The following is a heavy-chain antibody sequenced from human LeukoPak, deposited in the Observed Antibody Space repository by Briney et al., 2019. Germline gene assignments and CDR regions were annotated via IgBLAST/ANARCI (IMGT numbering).Heavy chain of an antibody. CDR2: INPNSGGT. J-gene: IGHJ4*02. CDR3: ARGPGIAAAGPLGY. CDR1: GYTFTGYY. V-gene: IGHV1-2*02. Sequence: ASVKVSCKACGYTFTGYYMHWVRQAPGQGLEWMGWINPNSGGTNYAQKFQGRVTMTRDTSISKAYMELSRLRSDDTAVYYCARGPGIAAAGPLGYWGQGTLVTVSS. D-gene: IGHD6-13*01.